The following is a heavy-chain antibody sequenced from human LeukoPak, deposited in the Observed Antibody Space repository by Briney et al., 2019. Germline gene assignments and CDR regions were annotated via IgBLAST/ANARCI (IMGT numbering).Heavy chain of an antibody. CDR3: ARVVDYDTSGYQTKNWFDP. V-gene: IGHV5-51*01. D-gene: IGHD3-22*01. CDR1: GGTFSSYA. CDR2: IYVGDSDT. Sequence: KVSCKASGGTFSSYAISWVRQAPGQGLEWMGIIYVGDSDTRYRPSFQGQVTISADKSINTAYLQWSSLKASDTAMYYCARVVDYDTSGYQTKNWFDPWGQGTLVTVSS. J-gene: IGHJ5*02.